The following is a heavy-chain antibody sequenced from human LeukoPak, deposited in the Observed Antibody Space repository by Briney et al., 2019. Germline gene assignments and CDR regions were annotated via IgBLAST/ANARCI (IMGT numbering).Heavy chain of an antibody. CDR1: GYTFTSYG. CDR2: ISAYNGNT. CDR3: ARRRWLQFEGAFDI. V-gene: IGHV1-18*01. D-gene: IGHD5-24*01. Sequence: GASVKVSCKASGYTFTSYGISWVRQAPGQGLEWMGRISAYNGNTNYAQKLQGRVTMTKDTSTSTAYMELRSLRSDDTAVHYCARRRWLQFEGAFDIWGQGTMVTVSS. J-gene: IGHJ3*02.